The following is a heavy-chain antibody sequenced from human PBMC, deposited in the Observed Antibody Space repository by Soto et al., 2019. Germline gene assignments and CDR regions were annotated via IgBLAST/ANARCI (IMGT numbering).Heavy chain of an antibody. CDR3: ALTTLNFAVVIGFAP. D-gene: IGHD3-3*01. Sequence: QITLKESGPTLVKPTQPLTLTCTFSGFSLSTSGVGVGWIRQPPGKALGWLALIYCNDDKRYSPSLKSRLTTTHNTSKNLVVLTMANMDPVDTAPYYCALTTLNFAVVIGFAPVGQGTLVTVSS. CDR2: IYCNDDK. J-gene: IGHJ5*02. CDR1: GFSLSTSGVG. V-gene: IGHV2-5*01.